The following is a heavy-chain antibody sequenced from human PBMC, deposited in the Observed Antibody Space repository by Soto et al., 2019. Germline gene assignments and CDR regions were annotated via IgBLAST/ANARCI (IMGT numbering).Heavy chain of an antibody. CDR1: GGSISSYY. Sequence: SETLSLTCAVSGGSISSYYWSWFRQPPGKGLEWIGYIYYSGSTNYNPSLKSRVTISVDTSKNQFSLKLSSVTAADTAVYYCARALSNWFDPWGQGTLVTVSS. V-gene: IGHV4-59*01. J-gene: IGHJ5*02. CDR2: IYYSGST. CDR3: ARALSNWFDP.